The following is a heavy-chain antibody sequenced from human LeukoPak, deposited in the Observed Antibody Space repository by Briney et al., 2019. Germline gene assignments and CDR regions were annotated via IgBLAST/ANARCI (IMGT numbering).Heavy chain of an antibody. Sequence: SETLSLTCTVSGGSIRSGDYYWSWIRQPPGRGLEWIGYIYYSGSTYYNPSLKSRVTISVDTSKNQYSLQLSSVTAADTAVYYCARVERVGAELFDYWGQGTLVTVSS. CDR1: GGSIRSGDYY. V-gene: IGHV4-30-4*01. CDR2: IYYSGST. J-gene: IGHJ4*02. D-gene: IGHD1-26*01. CDR3: ARVERVGAELFDY.